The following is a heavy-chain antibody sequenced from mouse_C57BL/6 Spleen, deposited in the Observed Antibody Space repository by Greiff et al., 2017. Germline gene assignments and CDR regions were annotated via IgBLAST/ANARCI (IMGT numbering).Heavy chain of an antibody. Sequence: VQLQQPGAELVRPGSSVKLSCKASGYTFTSYWMDWVKQRPGQGLEWIGNIYPSDSETHYNQKFKDKATLTVDKSSSTAYMQLSSLTSEDSAVYYCARSPHYYGSSSDYWGQGTTLTVSS. D-gene: IGHD1-1*01. CDR2: IYPSDSET. V-gene: IGHV1-61*01. CDR1: GYTFTSYW. CDR3: ARSPHYYGSSSDY. J-gene: IGHJ2*01.